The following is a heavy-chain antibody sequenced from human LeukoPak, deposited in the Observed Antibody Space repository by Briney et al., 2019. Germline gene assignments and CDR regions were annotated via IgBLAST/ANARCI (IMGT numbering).Heavy chain of an antibody. CDR2: INHSGST. V-gene: IGHV4-34*01. CDR3: ASVRKTTVTTYYYYYGMDV. D-gene: IGHD4-17*01. Sequence: SSETLSLTCAVYGGSFSGYYWSWIRQPPGKGLEWIGEINHSGSTNYNPSLKSRVTISVDTSKNQFSLKLSSVTAADTAVYYCASVRKTTVTTYYYYYGMDVWGQGTTVTVSS. CDR1: GGSFSGYY. J-gene: IGHJ6*02.